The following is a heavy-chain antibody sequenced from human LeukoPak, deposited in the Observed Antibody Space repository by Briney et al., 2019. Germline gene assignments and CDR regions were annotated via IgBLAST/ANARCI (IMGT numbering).Heavy chain of an antibody. CDR3: ARDQGIGDASDI. J-gene: IGHJ3*02. V-gene: IGHV1-46*01. Sequence: ASVKVSCKASGYTFTDYYIHWVRQAPGQGLEWVGIINPSFGSTTYAQSFQGRVAMTRDTSTSTVYMELSSLRSEDTAVYYCARDQGIGDASDIWGQGTMVTVSS. CDR1: GYTFTDYY. CDR2: INPSFGST.